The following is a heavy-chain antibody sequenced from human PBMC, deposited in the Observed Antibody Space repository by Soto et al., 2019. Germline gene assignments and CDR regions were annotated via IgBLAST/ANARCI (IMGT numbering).Heavy chain of an antibody. D-gene: IGHD2-15*01. CDR2: IWYDGSNK. Sequence: GGSQRLSCAASGFTFSSHGMHWVRQAPGKGLEWVAVIWYDGSNKYYADSVKGRFTISRDNSKNTLYLQMNSLRAEDTAVYYCARDGYCSGGSCYSVPVFDYWGQGTLVTVSS. J-gene: IGHJ4*02. CDR3: ARDGYCSGGSCYSVPVFDY. CDR1: GFTFSSHG. V-gene: IGHV3-33*08.